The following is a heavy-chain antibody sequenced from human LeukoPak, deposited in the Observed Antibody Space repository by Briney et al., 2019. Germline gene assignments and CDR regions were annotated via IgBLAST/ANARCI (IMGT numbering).Heavy chain of an antibody. CDR1: GFTFNSYY. Sequence: PGGSLRLSCAASGFTFNSYYMNWVRQAPGKGPEWVSAMSESGGSTYYTDSVKGRFTISRDNTKNTLYLLMNSLRAEDTAIYVCAKGGESYYKYYYMDVWGKGTPVTVSS. J-gene: IGHJ6*03. CDR3: AKGGESYYKYYYMDV. CDR2: MSESGGST. D-gene: IGHD3-16*01. V-gene: IGHV3-23*01.